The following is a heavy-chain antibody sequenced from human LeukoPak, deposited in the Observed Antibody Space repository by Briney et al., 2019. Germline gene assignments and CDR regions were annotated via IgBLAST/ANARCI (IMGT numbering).Heavy chain of an antibody. CDR3: ARTGDPYYYDSSGYWALGLFDY. D-gene: IGHD3-22*01. J-gene: IGHJ4*02. CDR1: GFTFSSYV. CDR2: LSGSGGGT. V-gene: IGHV3-23*01. Sequence: GGSLRLSCAASGFTFSSYVMTWVRQGPGKGLEWVSRLSGSGGGTFYADSVKGRFTISRDNSKNTLYLQMNSLRAEDTAVYYCARTGDPYYYDSSGYWALGLFDYWGQGTLVTVSS.